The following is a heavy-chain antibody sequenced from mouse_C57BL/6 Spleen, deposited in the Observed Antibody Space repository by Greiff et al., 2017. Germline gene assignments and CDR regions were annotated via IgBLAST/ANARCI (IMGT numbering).Heavy chain of an antibody. CDR1: GYTFTSYW. Sequence: QVQLQQPGAELVKPGASVKLSCKASGYTFTSYWMHWVKQRPGQGLEWIGMIHPNSGSTNYNEKFKSKATLTVDKSSSPAYMQLSSLTSEDSAVYYCAAITTVVARYFDVWGTGTTVTVSS. V-gene: IGHV1-64*01. J-gene: IGHJ1*03. CDR3: AAITTVVARYFDV. D-gene: IGHD1-1*01. CDR2: IHPNSGST.